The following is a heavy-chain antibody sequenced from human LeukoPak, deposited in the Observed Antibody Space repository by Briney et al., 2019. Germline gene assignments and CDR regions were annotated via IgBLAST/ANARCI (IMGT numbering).Heavy chain of an antibody. Sequence: PGGSLRLSCAASGFTFSSYTMHWVRQAPGKGLEWVAVISYDGSNKYYADSVKGRFTISRDNSKNTLYLQMSSLGAEDTAVYYCAREMPTTETFDYWGQGTLVTVSS. V-gene: IGHV3-30*04. CDR2: ISYDGSNK. D-gene: IGHD5-24*01. CDR1: GFTFSSYT. J-gene: IGHJ4*02. CDR3: AREMPTTETFDY.